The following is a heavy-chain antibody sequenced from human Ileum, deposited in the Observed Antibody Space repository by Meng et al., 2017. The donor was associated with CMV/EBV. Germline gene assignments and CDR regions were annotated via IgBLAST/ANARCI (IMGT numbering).Heavy chain of an antibody. CDR2: ISYSGNT. CDR1: GGSNRSSISY. V-gene: IGHV4-39*01. CDR3: ARHDYSSSWFDY. D-gene: IGHD6-6*01. J-gene: IGHJ4*02. Sequence: TVSGGSNRSSISYWGWIHQPPGKGLEWIGSISYSGNTYYNPSLKSRVTISVDTSKNQFSLKLSSVTAADTAVYYCARHDYSSSWFDYWGQGTLVTVSS.